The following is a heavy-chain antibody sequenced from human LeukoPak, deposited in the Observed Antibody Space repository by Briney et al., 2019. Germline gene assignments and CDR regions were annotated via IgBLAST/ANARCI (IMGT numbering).Heavy chain of an antibody. CDR3: AKDIVAPGLFFDY. V-gene: IGHV3-11*01. D-gene: IGHD3-16*02. J-gene: IGHJ4*02. CDR1: GFTFSDYY. CDR2: ISGSGTTT. Sequence: GGSLRLSCAASGFTFSDYYMSWIRQAPGKGLEWVSFISGSGTTTYYVDSVKGRFTLSRDNAKNSLFLQMNSLSAEDTAVYYCAKDIVAPGLFFDYWGQGTLVTVSS.